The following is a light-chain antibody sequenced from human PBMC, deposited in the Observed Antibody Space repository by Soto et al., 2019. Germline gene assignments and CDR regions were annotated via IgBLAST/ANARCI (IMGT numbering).Light chain of an antibody. J-gene: IGLJ1*01. Sequence: QSSLTQPPSAPGSPGQSVTISCTGTSSDVGGYNYVSWYQQHPGRAPKLMIYDVSKRPSGVPDRFSGSKSGNTASLTVSGLQAEDEADYYCSSYAGSNNNVFGTGTKVTVL. CDR3: SSYAGSNNNV. V-gene: IGLV2-8*01. CDR2: DVS. CDR1: SSDVGGYNY.